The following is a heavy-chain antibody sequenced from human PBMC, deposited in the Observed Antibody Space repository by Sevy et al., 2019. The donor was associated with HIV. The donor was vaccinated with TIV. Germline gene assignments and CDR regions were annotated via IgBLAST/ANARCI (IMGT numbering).Heavy chain of an antibody. D-gene: IGHD3-16*02. V-gene: IGHV1-2*06. Sequence: ASVKVSCKASGYTFTGYYMHWVRQAPGQGLEWMGRINPNSGGTNYAQKFQGRVTMTRDTSISTAYMDLSRLRSDDTAVYYCARERDGLYDYVWGSYRYGGYYFDYWGQGTLVTVSS. J-gene: IGHJ4*02. CDR2: INPNSGGT. CDR1: GYTFTGYY. CDR3: ARERDGLYDYVWGSYRYGGYYFDY.